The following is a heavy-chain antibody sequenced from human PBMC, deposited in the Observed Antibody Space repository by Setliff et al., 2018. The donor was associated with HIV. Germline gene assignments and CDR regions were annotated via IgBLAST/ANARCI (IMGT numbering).Heavy chain of an antibody. CDR1: GYSISSGCY. V-gene: IGHV4-38-2*01. CDR3: ARQPLYNDYDWRSYYFDY. J-gene: IGHJ4*02. CDR2: MYHTGST. D-gene: IGHD4-17*01. Sequence: SETLSLACAVSGYSISSGCYWGWIRQPPGKGLEWIGSMYHTGSTYYSPSLNSRFTISVDTSKNQFSLKLRSVTAADTAVYYCARQPLYNDYDWRSYYFDYWGQGSLVTVSS.